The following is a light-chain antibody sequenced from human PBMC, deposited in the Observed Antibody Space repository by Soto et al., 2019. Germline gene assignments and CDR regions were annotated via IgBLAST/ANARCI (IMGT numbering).Light chain of an antibody. CDR2: KAS. CDR1: QSISIW. CDR3: QQYNNYPRT. J-gene: IGKJ1*01. V-gene: IGKV1-5*03. Sequence: IRLYKSPSTLSASIGDRVTLTGLASQSISIWLAWYQQKPGRAPKLLIYKASSLESGVPSRFSGSGSGTEFTLTISSLQPDDFATYYCQQYNNYPRTFGQGTIVDIK.